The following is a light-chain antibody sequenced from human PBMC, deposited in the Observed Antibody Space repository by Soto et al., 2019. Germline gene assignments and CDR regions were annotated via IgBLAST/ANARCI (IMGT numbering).Light chain of an antibody. V-gene: IGKV3-20*02. Sequence: TQSASLWTEDTLSCRGHQSVSSSYLAWYQQKPGQAPRLLIYDAANSATCIPARYSGTGSGTDFTVTSSSVVRQNIVVYYCVKSIEWWTFGGGTKVDIK. J-gene: IGKJ4*02. CDR1: QSVSSSY. CDR2: DAA. CDR3: VKSIEWWT.